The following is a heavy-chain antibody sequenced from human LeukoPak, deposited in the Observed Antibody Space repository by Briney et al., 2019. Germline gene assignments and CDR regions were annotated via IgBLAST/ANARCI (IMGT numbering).Heavy chain of an antibody. CDR3: AREEMAVAGYFDY. CDR1: EFTVSSNY. J-gene: IGHJ4*02. D-gene: IGHD6-19*01. CDR2: IYSGGGT. V-gene: IGHV3-53*01. Sequence: GGSLRLSCTASEFTVSSNYMSWVRQAPGKGLEWVSVIYSGGGTYYADSVKGRFTISRDNSKNMLYLQMNSLRADDTAVYYCAREEMAVAGYFDYWGQGTLVTVSS.